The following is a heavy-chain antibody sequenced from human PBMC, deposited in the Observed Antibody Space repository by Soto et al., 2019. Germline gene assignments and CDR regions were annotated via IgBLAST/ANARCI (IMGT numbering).Heavy chain of an antibody. CDR2: IIPIFGTA. CDR3: PRDRDIVVVVAATPTGYYYGMDV. Sequence: SGKASCKASAGTFSSYAISWVRQAPGQRNEGMGGIIPIFGTANYEQKFQGRVTITADESTSTAYMELSSLRFEDTAVYYCPRDRDIVVVVAATPTGYYYGMDVGGQGTTVTVPS. CDR1: AGTFSSYA. V-gene: IGHV1-69*13. D-gene: IGHD2-15*01. J-gene: IGHJ6*02.